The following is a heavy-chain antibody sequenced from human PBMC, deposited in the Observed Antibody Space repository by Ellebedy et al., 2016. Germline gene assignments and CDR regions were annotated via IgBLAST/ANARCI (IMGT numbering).Heavy chain of an antibody. D-gene: IGHD6-19*01. CDR3: ARDRAVGTMDAFDI. V-gene: IGHV3-66*01. J-gene: IGHJ3*02. Sequence: GGSLRLSCAASGFTVSNNYMTWVRQAPGKGLEWVSVIHGGGNTNYADSVRGRFTISRDNSKNTLYLQMNSLRDEDTAVYYCARDRAVGTMDAFDIWGQGTMVTVSS. CDR2: IHGGGNT. CDR1: GFTVSNNY.